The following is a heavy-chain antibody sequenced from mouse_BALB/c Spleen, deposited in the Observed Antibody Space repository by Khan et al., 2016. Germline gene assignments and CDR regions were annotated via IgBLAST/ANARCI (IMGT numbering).Heavy chain of an antibody. CDR3: ASTFWYFDV. Sequence: EVMLLVAGGGRGEQGGALKLSCAASGVDLLRYWMSWVRQAPGKGLEWIGEINPDSSTINYTPSLKDKFIISRDNAKNTLYLQMSKVRSEDTALYYCASTFWYFDVWGAGTTVTVSS. CDR2: INPDSSTI. J-gene: IGHJ1*01. CDR1: GVDLLRYW. V-gene: IGHV4-1*02.